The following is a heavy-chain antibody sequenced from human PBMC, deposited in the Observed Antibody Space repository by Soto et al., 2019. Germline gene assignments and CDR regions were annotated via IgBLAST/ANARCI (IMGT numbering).Heavy chain of an antibody. CDR1: GGSISSYY. CDR3: ARHKAVAGTLIDY. V-gene: IGHV4-59*08. CDR2: IYYSGST. J-gene: IGHJ4*02. D-gene: IGHD6-19*01. Sequence: SETLSLTCTVSGGSISSYYWSWIRQPPGKGLEWIGYIYYSGSTNYNPSLKSRVTISVDASKNQFSLKLSSVTAADTAVYYCARHKAVAGTLIDYWGQGTLVTVSS.